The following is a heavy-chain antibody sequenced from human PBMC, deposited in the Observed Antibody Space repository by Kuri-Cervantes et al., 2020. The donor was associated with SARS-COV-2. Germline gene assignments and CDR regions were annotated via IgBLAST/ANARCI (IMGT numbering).Heavy chain of an antibody. J-gene: IGHJ6*02. D-gene: IGHD2-2*01. CDR3: ARDTSAYQNYYYYYGVDV. Sequence: ESLKISCTVSGDSVTNSHYSWSWIRQPPGKGLEWIGYIYYSGSTNYNPSLQNRVSILIDTSKNQFSLGLTSVTAADTAVYYCARDTSAYQNYYYYYGVDVWGQGTTVTVSS. V-gene: IGHV4-61*01. CDR1: GDSVTNSHYS. CDR2: IYYSGST.